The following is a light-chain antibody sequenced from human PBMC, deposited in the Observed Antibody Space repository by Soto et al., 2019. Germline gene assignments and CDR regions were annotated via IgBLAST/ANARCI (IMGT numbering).Light chain of an antibody. CDR1: QTISSF. CDR3: QQRSNWPGT. Sequence: EIVLTHSPGTLSLSPGEGATLSSRASQTISSFLAWYQQKRGQAPRLLIHGASNRATGIPDRFSGSGSGTDFTLTISSLEPEDFAVYYCQQRSNWPGTFGPGTKVDI. CDR2: GAS. V-gene: IGKV3-11*01. J-gene: IGKJ3*01.